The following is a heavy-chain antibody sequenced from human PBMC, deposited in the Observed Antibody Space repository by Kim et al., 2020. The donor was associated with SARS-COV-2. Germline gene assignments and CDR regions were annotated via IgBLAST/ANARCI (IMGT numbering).Heavy chain of an antibody. CDR3: ARAPRWGSGHPRGDY. Sequence: ASVKVSCKASGYTFTSYGISWVRQAPGQGLEWMGWISAYNGNTNYAQKLQGRVTMTTDTSTSTAYMELRSLRSDDTAVYYCARAPRWGSGHPRGDYWGQGTLVTVSS. CDR1: GYTFTSYG. V-gene: IGHV1-18*01. J-gene: IGHJ4*02. CDR2: ISAYNGNT. D-gene: IGHD6-19*01.